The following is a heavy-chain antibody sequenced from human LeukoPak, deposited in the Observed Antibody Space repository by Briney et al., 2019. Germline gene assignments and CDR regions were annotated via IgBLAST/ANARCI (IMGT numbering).Heavy chain of an antibody. V-gene: IGHV1-2*02. Sequence: ASVKVSCKASGYIFADYYMHWVRQAPGQGLEWMGWINPNNGGTNYAQKFQGRVTMTRDTSISTAYMGLSRLRSDDTAMYYCAKDRSWVEMATINSFDYWGQGTLVTVSS. CDR2: INPNNGGT. CDR3: AKDRSWVEMATINSFDY. CDR1: GYIFADYY. D-gene: IGHD5-24*01. J-gene: IGHJ4*02.